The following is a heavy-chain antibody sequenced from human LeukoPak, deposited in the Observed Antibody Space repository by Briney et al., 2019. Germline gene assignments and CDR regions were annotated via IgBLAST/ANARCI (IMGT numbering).Heavy chain of an antibody. CDR1: GGSFSGYY. CDR3: ARVEVVTVDAFDI. D-gene: IGHD2-21*02. CDR2: INHSGST. Sequence: PSETLSLTCAVYGGSFSGYYWSWIRQPPGKGLEWIGEINHSGSTNYNPSLKSRVTISVDTSKNQFSLKLSSVTAADTAVYYCARVEVVTVDAFDIWGQGTKVTVSS. J-gene: IGHJ3*02. V-gene: IGHV4-34*01.